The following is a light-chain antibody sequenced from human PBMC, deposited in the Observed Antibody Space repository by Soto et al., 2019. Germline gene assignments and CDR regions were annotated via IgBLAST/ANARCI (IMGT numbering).Light chain of an antibody. V-gene: IGKV3-20*01. CDR2: GAS. Sequence: EIVLTQSPGPLSLSPGERATLSCRASQSVSSSYLAWYQQKPGQAPRLLIYGASSRATGIPDRFSGSGSGTDFTLTISRLEPEDFAVYYCQQYGSSRGTFGGGTKVDIK. CDR3: QQYGSSRGT. CDR1: QSVSSSY. J-gene: IGKJ4*01.